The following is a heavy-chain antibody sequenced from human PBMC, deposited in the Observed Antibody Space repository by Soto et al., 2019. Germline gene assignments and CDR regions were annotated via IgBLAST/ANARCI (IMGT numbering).Heavy chain of an antibody. CDR1: GFAFVSYG. D-gene: IGHD3-10*01. CDR3: AKEQSGLLWFGELSSLDY. V-gene: IGHV3-30*18. Sequence: GGSLRLSCAASGFAFVSYGIRCFRHAPFKWLEWVAVISYDGSNKYYADSVKGRFTISRDNSKNTLYLQMNSLRAEDTAVYYCAKEQSGLLWFGELSSLDYWGQGTLVTVSS. J-gene: IGHJ4*02. CDR2: ISYDGSNK.